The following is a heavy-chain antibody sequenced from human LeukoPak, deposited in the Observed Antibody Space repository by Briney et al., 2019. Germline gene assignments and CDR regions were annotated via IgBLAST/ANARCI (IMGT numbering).Heavy chain of an antibody. CDR2: ISDSGGTT. J-gene: IGHJ4*02. CDR1: GFTFSIYG. D-gene: IGHD3-10*01. CDR3: AKNFDSGSYYPN. Sequence: LGGSLRLSCTASGFTFSIYGMTWVRQAPGKGLECVSKISDSGGTTKYADSVKGRLTISRDNSKNTLYLQMNSLRAEDTAVYYCAKNFDSGSYYPNWGQGTLVTVSS. V-gene: IGHV3-23*01.